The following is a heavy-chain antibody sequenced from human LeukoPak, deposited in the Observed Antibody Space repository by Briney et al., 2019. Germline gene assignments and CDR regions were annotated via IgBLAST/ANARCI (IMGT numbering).Heavy chain of an antibody. CDR1: GFTFSSYA. J-gene: IGHJ5*02. CDR3: AKGDDYGDYYVSS. D-gene: IGHD4-17*01. CDR2: ISGSGSVT. V-gene: IGHV3-23*01. Sequence: GGSLRLSCAASGFTFSSYAMSCVRQAPGKGLEWVSSISGSGSVTYYADSVKGRFTISRDKSKNTLYLQMNSLRAEDAAVYYCAKGDDYGDYYVSSWGQGTLVTVSS.